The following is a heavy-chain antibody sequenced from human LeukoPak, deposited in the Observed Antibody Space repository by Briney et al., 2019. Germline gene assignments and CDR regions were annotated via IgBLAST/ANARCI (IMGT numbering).Heavy chain of an antibody. D-gene: IGHD5-18*01. Sequence: SSETLSLTCTVSGGSISSYYWSWIRQPPGKGLEWIGRIYTSGSTNYNPSLKSRVTMSVDTSKNQFSLKLSSVTAADTAVYYCARVNSYGPYYYYYYMDVWGKGTTVTISS. CDR3: ARVNSYGPYYYYYYMDV. V-gene: IGHV4-4*07. CDR2: IYTSGST. CDR1: GGSISSYY. J-gene: IGHJ6*03.